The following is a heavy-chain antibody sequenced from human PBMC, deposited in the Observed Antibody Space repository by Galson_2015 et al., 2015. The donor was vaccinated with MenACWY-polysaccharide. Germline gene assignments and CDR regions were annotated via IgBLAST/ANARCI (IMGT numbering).Heavy chain of an antibody. CDR2: IKKDGSKK. J-gene: IGHJ6*02. Sequence: SLRLSCAASGFTFSSYWMTWVRQAPGKGLEWVANIKKDGSKKYYVDSVKGRFTISRDNSKNSLYLQMHSLRAEDTAVYSCARGHYGVDVWGQGTPVTVSS. CDR1: GFTFSSYW. CDR3: ARGHYGVDV. V-gene: IGHV3-7*01.